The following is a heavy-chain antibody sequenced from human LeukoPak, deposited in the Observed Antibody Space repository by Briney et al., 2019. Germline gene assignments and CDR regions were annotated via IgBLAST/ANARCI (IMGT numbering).Heavy chain of an antibody. CDR1: GFTVSSNS. CDR3: AKYRTGYSYGRGFDY. D-gene: IGHD5-18*01. Sequence: GGSLRLSCTVSGFTVSSNSMSWVRQAPGKGLEWVSFIYSDNTHYSDSVKGRFTISRDNSKNTLYLQMNSLRAEDTAVYYCAKYRTGYSYGRGFDYWGQGTLVTVSS. CDR2: IYSDNT. V-gene: IGHV3-53*01. J-gene: IGHJ4*02.